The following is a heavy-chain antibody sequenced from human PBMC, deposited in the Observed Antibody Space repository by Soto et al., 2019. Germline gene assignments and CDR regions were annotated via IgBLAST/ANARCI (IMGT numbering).Heavy chain of an antibody. D-gene: IGHD5-12*01. J-gene: IGHJ4*02. CDR3: LRGNIGYGNFDY. Sequence: GGSLRLSCAACGFTFTSYWMHWVRQAPGKGLVWVSRIKGDGSETNYADSVKGRFTISRDNAKNTMYLQLNSLRAADTAVYYCLRGNIGYGNFDYWGQGTRVTVSS. CDR1: GFTFTSYW. CDR2: IKGDGSET. V-gene: IGHV3-74*01.